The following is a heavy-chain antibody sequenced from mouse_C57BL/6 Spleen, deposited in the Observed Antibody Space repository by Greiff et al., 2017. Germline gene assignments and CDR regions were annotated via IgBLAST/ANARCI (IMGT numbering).Heavy chain of an antibody. CDR3: ARTQSSYWYFDV. CDR1: GYTFTDYN. D-gene: IGHD1-1*01. CDR2: INPNNGGT. Sequence: VQLQQSGPELVKPGASVKIPCKASGYTFTDYNMDWVKQSHGKSLEWIGDINPNNGGTIYNQKFKGKATLTVDKSSSTAYMELRSLTSEDTAVYYCARTQSSYWYFDVWGTGTTVTVSS. V-gene: IGHV1-18*01. J-gene: IGHJ1*03.